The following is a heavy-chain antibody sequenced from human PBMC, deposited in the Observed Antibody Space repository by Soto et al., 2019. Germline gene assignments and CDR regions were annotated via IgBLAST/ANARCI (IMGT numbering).Heavy chain of an antibody. Sequence: GGSLRPSCAAFGSTLRSYAMGWVRQAPGKGLGWVAVISFSGGNTYYADYVQGRFTSSRDNSKNTIYLEMISLRAEGTGVSYWAKDRPYNYDNSDYSGHDAFDIWGQGTVVTVSS. D-gene: IGHD3-22*01. CDR1: GSTLRSYA. CDR3: AKDRPYNYDNSDYSGHDAFDI. J-gene: IGHJ3*02. CDR2: ISFSGGNT. V-gene: IGHV3-23*01.